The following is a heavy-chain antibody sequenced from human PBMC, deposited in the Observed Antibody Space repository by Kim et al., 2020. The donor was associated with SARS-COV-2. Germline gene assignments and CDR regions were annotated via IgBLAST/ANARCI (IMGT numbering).Heavy chain of an antibody. D-gene: IGHD2-2*01. CDR1: GGSFSGYY. Sequence: SETLSLTCAVYGGSFSGYYWSWIRQPPGKGLEWIGEINHSGSTNYNPSLKSRVTISVDTSKNQFSLKLSSVTAADTAVYYCARFSRFICSSTSCYGAWFDYWGQGTLVTVSS. CDR3: ARFSRFICSSTSCYGAWFDY. V-gene: IGHV4-34*01. CDR2: INHSGST. J-gene: IGHJ4*02.